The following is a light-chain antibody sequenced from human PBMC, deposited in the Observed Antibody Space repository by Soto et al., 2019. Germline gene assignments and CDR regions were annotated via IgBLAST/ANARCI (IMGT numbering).Light chain of an antibody. CDR2: TLS. J-gene: IGKJ4*01. CDR3: MQRIEFPLT. V-gene: IGKV2-40*01. CDR1: QSLLDSDDGNTY. Sequence: DIVMTQTPLSLPVTPGEPASISCRSSQSLLDSDDGNTYLDWYLQKPGQSPQLLIYTLSYRASGDPDRFSGSGSGTDFTLKISRVEAEDGGVYYCMQRIEFPLTFGGGTKEEIK.